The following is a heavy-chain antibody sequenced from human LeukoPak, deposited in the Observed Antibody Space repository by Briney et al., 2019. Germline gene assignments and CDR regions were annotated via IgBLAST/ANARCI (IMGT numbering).Heavy chain of an antibody. CDR2: FDPEDGET. V-gene: IGHV1-24*01. CDR3: AMLYCSSTSCYRWFDP. D-gene: IGHD2-2*01. J-gene: IGHJ5*02. Sequence: ASVKVSCKVSGYTLTELSMHWVRQAPGKGLEWMGGFDPEDGETIYAQKFQGRVTMTEDTSTDTAYMELSSLRSEDTAVHYCAMLYCSSTSCYRWFDPWGQGTLVTVSS. CDR1: GYTLTELS.